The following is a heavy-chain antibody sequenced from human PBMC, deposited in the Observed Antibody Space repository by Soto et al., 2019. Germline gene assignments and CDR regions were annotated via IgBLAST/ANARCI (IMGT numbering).Heavy chain of an antibody. CDR1: GFTFSSYS. CDR2: ISSSSSTI. J-gene: IGHJ4*02. CDR3: ARESRFLEWLCNGY. V-gene: IGHV3-48*01. Sequence: GGSLRLSCAASGFTFSSYSMNWVLQAPGKGLEWVSYISSSSSTIYYADSVKGRFTISRDNAKNSLYLQMNSLNAEDTAVYYCARESRFLEWLCNGYWGQETRVTVSS. D-gene: IGHD3-3*01.